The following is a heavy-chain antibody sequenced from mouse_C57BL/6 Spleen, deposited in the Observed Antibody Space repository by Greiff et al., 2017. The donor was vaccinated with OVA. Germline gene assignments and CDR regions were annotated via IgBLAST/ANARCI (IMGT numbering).Heavy chain of an antibody. Sequence: VQLQQPGAELVKPGASVKLSCKASGYTFTSYWMQWVKQRPGQGLEWIGEIDPSDSYTNYNQKFKGKATLTVDTSSSTAYMQLSSLTSEDSAVYYCARGEVLYYFDYWGQGTTLTVSS. CDR1: GYTFTSYW. CDR3: ARGEVLYYFDY. J-gene: IGHJ2*01. V-gene: IGHV1-50*01. CDR2: IDPSDSYT.